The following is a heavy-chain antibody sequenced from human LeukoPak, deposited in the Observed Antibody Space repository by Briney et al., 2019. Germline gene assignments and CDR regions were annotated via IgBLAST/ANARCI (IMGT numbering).Heavy chain of an antibody. V-gene: IGHV1-69*08. D-gene: IGHD3-10*01. CDR3: ARSVVVRGAPIDY. CDR1: GYTFTSYY. CDR2: IIPILGTA. J-gene: IGHJ4*02. Sequence: SVKVSCKASGYTFTSYYMHWVRQAPGQGLEWMGRIIPILGTANYAQKFQGRVTITADKSTSTAYMELSSLRSEDTAVYYCARSVVVRGAPIDYWGQGTLVTVSS.